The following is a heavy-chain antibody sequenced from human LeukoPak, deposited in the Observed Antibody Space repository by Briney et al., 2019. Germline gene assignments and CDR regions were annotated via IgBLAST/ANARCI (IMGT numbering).Heavy chain of an antibody. CDR1: GFTFNNYG. J-gene: IGHJ6*04. CDR2: IRYNGNNQ. V-gene: IGHV3-30*02. D-gene: IGHD3-10*02. CDR3: AEPGITMIGGV. Sequence: GGSLRLSCAASGFTFNNYGMHWVRQAPGKGLEWVAFIRYNGNNQYYADSVKGRFTISRDNSKNTLYLQMNSLRAEDTAVYYCAEPGITMIGGVWGKGTTVTISS.